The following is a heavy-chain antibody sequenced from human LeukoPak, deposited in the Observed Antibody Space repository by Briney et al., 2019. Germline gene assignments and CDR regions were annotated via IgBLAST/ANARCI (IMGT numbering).Heavy chain of an antibody. Sequence: SETLSLTCTVSGVSISSSNSYWGWIRQPPGKGPEWIGSIYYTGNTYYNASLKSRVTISIDTSKNQFSLKLSSVTAADTAVYYCARSAGYCSGGSCYFRPTIIDYWGQGTLVTVSS. V-gene: IGHV4-39*07. D-gene: IGHD2-15*01. CDR2: IYYTGNT. J-gene: IGHJ4*02. CDR3: ARSAGYCSGGSCYFRPTIIDY. CDR1: GVSISSSNSY.